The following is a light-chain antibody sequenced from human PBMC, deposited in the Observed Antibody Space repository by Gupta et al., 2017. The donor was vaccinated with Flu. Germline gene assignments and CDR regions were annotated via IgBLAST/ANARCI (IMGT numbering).Light chain of an antibody. Sequence: DIQMTQFPSSLSASVGDRVTITCRASQDVNSRLAWYQQKPGKAPQSLIFATSTLQGEVPSRFSGSGSGTDYTLTITKLQPEDFATYYCQQYHLSPVTFGHGTIVDVK. CDR3: QQYHLSPVT. CDR2: ATS. J-gene: IGKJ3*01. CDR1: QDVNSR. V-gene: IGKV1D-16*01.